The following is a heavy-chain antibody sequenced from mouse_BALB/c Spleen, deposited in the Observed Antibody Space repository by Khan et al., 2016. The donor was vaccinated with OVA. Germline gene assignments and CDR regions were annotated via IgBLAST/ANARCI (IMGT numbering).Heavy chain of an antibody. V-gene: IGHV1-4*01. CDR3: ARDFQYHGSRGALDY. Sequence: QVQLQQSGAELARPGASVKMSCKASGYTFTSYSMHWIKQRPGQGLEWIGNIIPTSGYTNHNQQFRDKATLTAEKSSSTAYMQLSSLTSEDSAVYYFARDFQYHGSRGALDYWGQGTSVTVSS. J-gene: IGHJ4*01. D-gene: IGHD1-1*01. CDR2: IIPTSGYT. CDR1: GYTFTSYS.